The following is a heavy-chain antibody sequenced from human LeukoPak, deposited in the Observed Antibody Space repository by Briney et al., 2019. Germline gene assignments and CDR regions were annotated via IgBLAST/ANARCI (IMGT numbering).Heavy chain of an antibody. CDR3: AREAIPPHSGGAYFDY. V-gene: IGHV3-7*01. J-gene: IGHJ4*02. Sequence: PGGSLRRSCAASGFTFSSYWMSWVRQAPGKGLEWVANIKQDGSEKYYVDSVKGRFTISRDNAKNSLYLQMNSLRAEDTAVYYCAREAIPPHSGGAYFDYWGQGTLVTVSS. CDR1: GFTFSSYW. D-gene: IGHD3-10*01. CDR2: IKQDGSEK.